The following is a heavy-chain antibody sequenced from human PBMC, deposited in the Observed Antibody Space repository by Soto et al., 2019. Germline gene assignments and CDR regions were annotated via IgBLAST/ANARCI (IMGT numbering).Heavy chain of an antibody. Sequence: ASVEVSCKAFGYTFTRYYIHWVRQAPGQGLEWMGIINPIGGSTSYAQKFQDRVTMTRDTSTSTVYMELSSVTPADTAVYYCARDSGSRQNYYYAGMDVWGQGTTVTVSS. D-gene: IGHD3-10*01. J-gene: IGHJ6*02. CDR3: ARDSGSRQNYYYAGMDV. CDR1: GYTFTRYY. CDR2: INPIGGST. V-gene: IGHV1-46*01.